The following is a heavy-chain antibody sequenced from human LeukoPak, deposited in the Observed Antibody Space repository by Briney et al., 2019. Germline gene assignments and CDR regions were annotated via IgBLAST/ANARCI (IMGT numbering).Heavy chain of an antibody. J-gene: IGHJ4*02. CDR1: GFTFDDYA. V-gene: IGHV3-9*01. CDR2: IIWNSGSI. D-gene: IGHD1-26*01. CDR3: AKDISVGATPYNFDY. Sequence: AGGSLSPVYAASGFTFDDYAMHWVRQAPGKGLEWVSGIIWNSGSIGYADSVKGRFTICRDNAKNSLYLQMNSLRAEDTALYYCAKDISVGATPYNFDYWGQGTLGSASS.